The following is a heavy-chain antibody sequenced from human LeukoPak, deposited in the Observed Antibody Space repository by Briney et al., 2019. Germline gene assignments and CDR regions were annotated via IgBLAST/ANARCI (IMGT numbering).Heavy chain of an antibody. V-gene: IGHV3-48*03. CDR2: ISASGTLT. Sequence: GGSLRLSCAASGFSFSSYEMNWVRQAPGKGLEWISYISASGTLTHYADSVEGRFTISRDNAKNSLYLQINSLRGEDTAVYYCARDGTPIYSSGWVYMDVWGKGTTVTIPS. D-gene: IGHD6-25*01. CDR3: ARDGTPIYSSGWVYMDV. CDR1: GFSFSSYE. J-gene: IGHJ6*04.